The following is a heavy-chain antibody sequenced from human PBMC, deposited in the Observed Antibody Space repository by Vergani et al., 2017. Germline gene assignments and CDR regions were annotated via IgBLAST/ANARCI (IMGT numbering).Heavy chain of an antibody. J-gene: IGHJ4*02. Sequence: ELQLVESGGGLVQPGGSLRLSCAASGSTVSGNYMTWVRQAPGKGLEWVSHIYSGGSTYYADSVKGRFTISRDNSKNTLYLQMNSLRAEDTAVYYCASGFTAMATFDYWGQGTLVTVSS. CDR2: IYSGGST. CDR3: ASGFTAMATFDY. CDR1: GSTVSGNY. V-gene: IGHV3-66*01. D-gene: IGHD5-18*01.